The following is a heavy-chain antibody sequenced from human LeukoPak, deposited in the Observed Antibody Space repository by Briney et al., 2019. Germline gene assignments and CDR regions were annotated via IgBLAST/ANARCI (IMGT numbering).Heavy chain of an antibody. CDR2: IYYSGST. CDR3: AGLGAAEKLDY. D-gene: IGHD6-25*01. CDR1: GGSISSYY. V-gene: IGHV4-59*08. Sequence: SETLSLTCTVSGGSISSYYWSWIRQPPGKGLEWIGYIYYSGSTNYNPSLKSRVTISVDTSKNQFSLKLSSVTAANTAVYYCAGLGAAEKLDYWGQGTLVTVSS. J-gene: IGHJ4*02.